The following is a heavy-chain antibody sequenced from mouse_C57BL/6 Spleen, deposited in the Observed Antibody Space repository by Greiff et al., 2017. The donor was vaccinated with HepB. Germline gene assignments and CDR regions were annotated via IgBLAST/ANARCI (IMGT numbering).Heavy chain of an antibody. CDR2: INPSNGGT. CDR3: ARSDYGSSHYYAMDY. CDR1: GYTFTSYW. J-gene: IGHJ4*01. Sequence: QVQLKQPGTELVKPGASVKLSCKASGYTFTSYWMHWVKQRPGQGLEWIGNINPSNGGTNYNEKFKSKATLTVDKSSSTAYMQLSSLTSEDSAVYYCARSDYGSSHYYAMDYWGQVTSVTVSS. V-gene: IGHV1-53*01. D-gene: IGHD1-1*01.